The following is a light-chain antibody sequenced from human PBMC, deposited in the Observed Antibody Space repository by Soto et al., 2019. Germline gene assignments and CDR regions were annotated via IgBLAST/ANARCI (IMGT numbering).Light chain of an antibody. J-gene: IGKJ4*01. Sequence: IFMTQSPATLSVSPGGRATLSCRASEDVSSKLAWYQQKPGLPPRLVIYDASTRATGIPGRFSGSGSGKDFTLTISGLQSEDFAVYYCQQYFNWPPLTFGGGTRVDIK. CDR1: EDVSSK. CDR3: QQYFNWPPLT. CDR2: DAS. V-gene: IGKV3-15*01.